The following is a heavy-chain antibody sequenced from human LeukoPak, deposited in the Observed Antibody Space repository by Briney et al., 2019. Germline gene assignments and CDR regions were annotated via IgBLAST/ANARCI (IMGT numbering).Heavy chain of an antibody. V-gene: IGHV3-30*02. Sequence: GGSLRLSCAASGFTFSSYGMHWVRQAPGKGLEWVAFIRYDGSNKYYADSAKGRFTISRDNSKNTLYLQMNSLRAEDTAVYYCANEWLVPPYYYYYMDVWGKGTTVTVSS. D-gene: IGHD3-22*01. CDR3: ANEWLVPPYYYYYMDV. CDR2: IRYDGSNK. J-gene: IGHJ6*03. CDR1: GFTFSSYG.